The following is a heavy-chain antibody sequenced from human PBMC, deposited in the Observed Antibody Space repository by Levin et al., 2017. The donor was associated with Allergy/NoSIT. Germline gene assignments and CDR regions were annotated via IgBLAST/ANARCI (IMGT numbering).Heavy chain of an antibody. J-gene: IGHJ5*02. CDR1: GGSIISDDYY. CDR3: ARRVAAARFDP. D-gene: IGHD2-15*01. CDR2: IYYSGYT. V-gene: IGHV4-39*01. Sequence: ASETLSLTCTVSGGSIISDDYYWAWIRQPPGKGLEWIAKIYYSGYTYYNPSLKSRVTISADTSKNQFSLTLRSVTAADTALYYCARRVAAARFDPWGHGTLVTVSS.